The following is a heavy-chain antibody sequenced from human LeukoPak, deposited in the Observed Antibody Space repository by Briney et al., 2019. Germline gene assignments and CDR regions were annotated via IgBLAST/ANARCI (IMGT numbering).Heavy chain of an antibody. CDR1: GYTFTSYY. J-gene: IGHJ3*02. CDR2: INPSGGST. V-gene: IGHV1-46*01. CDR3: ARDLSSGWYENAFDI. D-gene: IGHD6-19*01. Sequence: AASVKVSCKASGYTFTSYYMHWVRQAPGQGLEWMGIINPSGGSTSYAQKFQGRVTMTRDTSTSTVYMELSSLRSEDTAVYYCARDLSSGWYENAFDIWGQGTMVTVSS.